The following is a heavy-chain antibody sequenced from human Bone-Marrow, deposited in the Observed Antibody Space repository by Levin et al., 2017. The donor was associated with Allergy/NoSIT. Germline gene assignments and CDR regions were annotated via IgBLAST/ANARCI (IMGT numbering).Heavy chain of an antibody. D-gene: IGHD2-2*01. V-gene: IGHV3-13*04. Sequence: GGSLRLSCAASGFTFSSYDMHWVRQATGRGLEWVSAIGTAADSYYSGSVKGRFTVSRDNAKNSFYLQMNSLRAGETAVYYCARVALPRYCTSTSCSDSGYYFDYWGQGTLVTVSS. CDR2: IGTAADS. CDR3: ARVALPRYCTSTSCSDSGYYFDY. CDR1: GFTFSSYD. J-gene: IGHJ4*02.